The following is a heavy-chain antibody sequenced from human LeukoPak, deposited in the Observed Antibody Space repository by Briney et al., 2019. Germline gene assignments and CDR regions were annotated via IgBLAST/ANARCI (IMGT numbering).Heavy chain of an antibody. CDR2: IHSDGVGT. V-gene: IGHV3-74*01. J-gene: IGHJ3*02. Sequence: GGSLRLSCAASGFTFTNYWMHWVRQAPGKGLVWVSRIHSDGVGTIYADSVKGRFTVSRDNSKNMVFLQMSSLRADDTAVYYCARGGLDHAYDIWGRGTMVTVSS. CDR1: GFTFTNYW. D-gene: IGHD3/OR15-3a*01. CDR3: ARGGLDHAYDI.